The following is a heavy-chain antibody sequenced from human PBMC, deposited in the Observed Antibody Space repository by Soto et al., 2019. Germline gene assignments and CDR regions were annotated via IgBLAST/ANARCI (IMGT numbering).Heavy chain of an antibody. D-gene: IGHD1-26*01. CDR1: GYTFTNYA. CDR3: ARGGSLYWYFDL. CDR2: INAGNGNT. Sequence: ASVKVSCKASGYTFTNYAMHWVPRAPGQRLEWMGWINAGNGNTKYSQKFQGRVTITRDTSASTAYMELSSLRSEDTAVYYCARGGSLYWYFDLWGRGTLVTVSS. V-gene: IGHV1-3*01. J-gene: IGHJ2*01.